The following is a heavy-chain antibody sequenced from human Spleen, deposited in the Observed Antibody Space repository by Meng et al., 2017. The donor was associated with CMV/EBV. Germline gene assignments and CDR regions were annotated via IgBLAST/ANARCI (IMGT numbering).Heavy chain of an antibody. D-gene: IGHD3-22*01. CDR2: IYYSGST. CDR3: AREVSYYYDSSGYYYLIVDY. J-gene: IGHJ4*02. CDR1: GSYY. Sequence: GSYYWSWIRQPPGKGLEWIGYIYYSGSTNYNPSLKSRVTISVDTSKNQFSLKLSSVTAADTAVYYCAREVSYYYDSSGYYYLIVDYWGQGTLVTVSS. V-gene: IGHV4-61*01.